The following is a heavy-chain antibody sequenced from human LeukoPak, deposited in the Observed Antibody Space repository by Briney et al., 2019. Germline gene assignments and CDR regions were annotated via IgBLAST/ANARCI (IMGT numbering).Heavy chain of an antibody. CDR1: GGSISSYY. J-gene: IGHJ4*02. CDR3: ARYYDSSGYLPAFDY. Sequence: SETLSLTCIVSGGSISSYYWGWIRQPPGKGLEWIGYIYYSGSTNYNPSLKSRVTISVDTSKNQFSLKLSSVTAADTAVYYCARYYDSSGYLPAFDYWGQGTLVTVSS. D-gene: IGHD3-22*01. V-gene: IGHV4-59*12. CDR2: IYYSGST.